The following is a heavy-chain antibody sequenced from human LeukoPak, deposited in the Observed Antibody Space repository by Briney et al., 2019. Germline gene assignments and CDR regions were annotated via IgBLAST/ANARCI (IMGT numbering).Heavy chain of an antibody. Sequence: GGSLRLSCAASGFTFSSYSMNWVRQAPGKGLEWVSYISSSSSTIYYADSVKGRFTISRDNAKNSLYLQMNSLRAEDTAVYYCSLKYCSGGSCYARYFDYWGQGTLVTVSS. CDR2: ISSSSSTI. J-gene: IGHJ4*02. V-gene: IGHV3-48*01. CDR1: GFTFSSYS. CDR3: SLKYCSGGSCYARYFDY. D-gene: IGHD2-15*01.